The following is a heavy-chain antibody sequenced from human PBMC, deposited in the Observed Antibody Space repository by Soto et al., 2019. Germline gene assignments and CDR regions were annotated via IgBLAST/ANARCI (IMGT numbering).Heavy chain of an antibody. J-gene: IGHJ4*02. V-gene: IGHV4-39*01. CDR3: ARHGDYYDSSGYYGRVLDY. CDR2: IYYSGST. D-gene: IGHD3-22*01. Sequence: PSETLSLTCTVSGGSISSSSYYWGWIRQPPGKGLEWIGSIYYSGSTYYNPSLKSRVTISVDTSKNQFSLKLSSVTAADTAVYYCARHGDYYDSSGYYGRVLDYWGQGTLVTV. CDR1: GGSISSSSYY.